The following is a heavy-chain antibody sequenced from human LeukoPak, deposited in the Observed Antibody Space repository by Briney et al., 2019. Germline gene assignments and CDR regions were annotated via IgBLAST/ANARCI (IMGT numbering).Heavy chain of an antibody. Sequence: SETLSLTCTVSGCTFSSSSYYWVWIRPPPGQGLVWIGSIYYSGSTYYNPSLKSRFPISVDTSKNQSALKLSSVTAADTAVYYCARVYYYYMDVWGKGTTVTLSS. CDR1: GCTFSSSSYY. J-gene: IGHJ6*03. CDR3: ARVYYYYMDV. V-gene: IGHV4-39*06. CDR2: IYYSGST.